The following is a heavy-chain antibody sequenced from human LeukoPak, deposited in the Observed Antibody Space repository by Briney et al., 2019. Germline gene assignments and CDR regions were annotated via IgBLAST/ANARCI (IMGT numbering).Heavy chain of an antibody. V-gene: IGHV3-30*03. CDR2: ISDDGIKK. CDR1: GFAFRSYG. D-gene: IGHD2-15*01. Sequence: GGSLRLSCAASGFAFRSYGMHWVRQAPGKGLEWVALISDDGIKKYYGDSVKGRFSISRDNSKNTLYLQMNSLRVEDTAVYYCARVYCSGGSCYSLFDYWGRGTLVTVSS. CDR3: ARVYCSGGSCYSLFDY. J-gene: IGHJ4*02.